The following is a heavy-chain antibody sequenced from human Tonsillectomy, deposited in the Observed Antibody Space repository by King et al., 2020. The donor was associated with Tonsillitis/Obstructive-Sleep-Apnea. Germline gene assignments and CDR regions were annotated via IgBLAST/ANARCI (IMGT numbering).Heavy chain of an antibody. D-gene: IGHD1-26*01. J-gene: IGHJ4*02. CDR1: GFTFSNYG. CDR2: ISYDGNNK. V-gene: IGHV3-30*18. Sequence: VQLVESGGGVVQPGRSLRLSCAASGFTFSNYGMHWVRQAPGKGLEWVAVISYDGNNKYYADSVKGRFTISRDNSKTTLYLKMNSLRAEDTAGYYCAKGSGGNYYTGGDYFDYWGQGTLVTVSS. CDR3: AKGSGGNYYTGGDYFDY.